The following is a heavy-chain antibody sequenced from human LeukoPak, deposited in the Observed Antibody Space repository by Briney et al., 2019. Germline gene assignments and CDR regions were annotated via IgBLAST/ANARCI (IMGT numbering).Heavy chain of an antibody. CDR2: ITSGGTYT. J-gene: IGHJ4*02. Sequence: PGGSLRLSCAASGFTFSTYNMNWVRQAPGKGLEWVSSITSGGTYTYYADSVKGRFTTSRDNAKDSLSLQLSSLRAEDTAVYYCARGHYDILTASYKWTPDYWGQGILVTVSS. CDR1: GFTFSTYN. V-gene: IGHV3-21*06. D-gene: IGHD3-9*01. CDR3: ARGHYDILTASYKWTPDY.